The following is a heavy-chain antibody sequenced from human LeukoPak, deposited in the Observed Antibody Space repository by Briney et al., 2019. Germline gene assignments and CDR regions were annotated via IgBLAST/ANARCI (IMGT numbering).Heavy chain of an antibody. J-gene: IGHJ4*02. V-gene: IGHV1-2*02. CDR1: GYTFTGYY. Sequence: GASVKVSCKASGYTFTGYYMHWLRQAPGQGLEWMGWINPNSGGTNYAQKFQGRVTMTRDTSISTAYMELSRLRSDDTAVYYCARNNYDFWSGYSYYFDYWGQGTLVTVSS. D-gene: IGHD3-3*01. CDR3: ARNNYDFWSGYSYYFDY. CDR2: INPNSGGT.